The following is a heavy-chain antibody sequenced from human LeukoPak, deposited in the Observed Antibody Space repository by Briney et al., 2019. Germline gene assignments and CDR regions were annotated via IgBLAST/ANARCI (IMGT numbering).Heavy chain of an antibody. CDR3: ARGSWWLD. D-gene: IGHD6-19*01. CDR2: FNSDASST. V-gene: IGHV3-74*01. CDR1: GFTFSSYW. J-gene: IGHJ4*02. Sequence: GGSLRLSCAASGFTFSSYWMHWVRQAPGKGLVWVSRFNSDASSTSYADSVKGRFTISRDNARDTLYLQMNSLRAEDTAVYYCARGSWWLDWGQGTLVTVSS.